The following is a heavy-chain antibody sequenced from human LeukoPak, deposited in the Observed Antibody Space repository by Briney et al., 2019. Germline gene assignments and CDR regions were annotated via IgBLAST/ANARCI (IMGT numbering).Heavy chain of an antibody. J-gene: IGHJ1*01. CDR2: INHSGST. V-gene: IGHV4-34*01. D-gene: IGHD3-22*01. CDR1: GGSFSGYY. Sequence: SETLSLTCAVYGGSFSGYYWSWIRQPPGKGLEWIGEINHSGSTNYNPSLKSRVTISVDTSKNQFSLKLSSVTAADTAVYYCARHYDSSGYYYYAEYFQHWGQGTLVTVSS. CDR3: ARHYDSSGYYYYAEYFQH.